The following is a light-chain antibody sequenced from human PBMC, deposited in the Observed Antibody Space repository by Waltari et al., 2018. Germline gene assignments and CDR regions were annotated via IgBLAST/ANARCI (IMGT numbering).Light chain of an antibody. CDR1: TSNIGSHT. Sequence: QSVLTQPPSASGTPGQRVPISCSGSTSNIGSHTVNWYQQLTGTAPKLLIFSNNQRPSGVPDRFSGSKSGTSASLAISGLQSEDEADYYCAAWDDSLNGWVFGGGTKLTVL. J-gene: IGLJ3*02. V-gene: IGLV1-44*01. CDR3: AAWDDSLNGWV. CDR2: SNN.